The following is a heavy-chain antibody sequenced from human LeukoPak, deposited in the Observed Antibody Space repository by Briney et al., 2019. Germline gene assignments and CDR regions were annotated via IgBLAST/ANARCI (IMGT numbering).Heavy chain of an antibody. CDR3: ARVHYGSGSYTLDY. D-gene: IGHD3-10*01. CDR1: GGTFSSYA. Sequence: ASVKVSCKASGGTFSSYAISWVRQAPGQGLEWMGRIIPILGIANYAQKFQGRVTITADKSTSTAYMELSSLRSEDTAVYYCARVHYGSGSYTLDYWGQGTLVTVSS. J-gene: IGHJ4*02. CDR2: IIPILGIA. V-gene: IGHV1-69*04.